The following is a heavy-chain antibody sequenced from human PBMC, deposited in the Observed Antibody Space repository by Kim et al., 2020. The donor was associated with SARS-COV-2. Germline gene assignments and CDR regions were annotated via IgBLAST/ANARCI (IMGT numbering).Heavy chain of an antibody. D-gene: IGHD3-10*01. Sequence: PSLKSRVTITVDTSKNQFSLKLSSVTAADTAVYYCASLTMVRGVIWGQGTLVTVSS. V-gene: IGHV4-31*02. J-gene: IGHJ4*02. CDR3: ASLTMVRGVI.